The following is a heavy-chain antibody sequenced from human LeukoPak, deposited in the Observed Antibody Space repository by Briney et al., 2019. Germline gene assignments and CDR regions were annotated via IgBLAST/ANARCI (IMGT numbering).Heavy chain of an antibody. CDR3: AKDGRVTIFGVVITSFDY. D-gene: IGHD3-3*01. Sequence: GGSLRLSCAASGFTFSSYAMSWGRQAPGKGLEWVSAISGSGGNTYYAGSVKGRFTISRDNSKNTLYLQMNSLRAEDTAVYYCAKDGRVTIFGVVITSFDYWGQGTLVTVPS. CDR2: ISGSGGNT. J-gene: IGHJ4*02. CDR1: GFTFSSYA. V-gene: IGHV3-23*01.